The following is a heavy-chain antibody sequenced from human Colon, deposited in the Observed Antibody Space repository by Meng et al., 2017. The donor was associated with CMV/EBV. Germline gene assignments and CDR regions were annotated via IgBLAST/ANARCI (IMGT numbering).Heavy chain of an antibody. CDR2: IYYSGST. CDR1: GGSVSSGSYY. CDR3: ARHRTSYYYYGMDV. J-gene: IGHJ6*02. Sequence: SETLSLTCTVSGGSVSSGSYYWSWIRQPPGKGLEWIGYIYYSGSTNYNPSLKSRVTISVDTSKNQYSLKLSSVTAEDTAVYYCARHRTSYYYYGMDVWGQGTTVTVSS. D-gene: IGHD2-2*01. V-gene: IGHV4-61*01.